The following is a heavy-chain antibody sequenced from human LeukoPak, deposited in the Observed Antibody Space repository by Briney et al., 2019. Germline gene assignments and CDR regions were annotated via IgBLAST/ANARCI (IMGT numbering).Heavy chain of an antibody. J-gene: IGHJ4*02. D-gene: IGHD6-13*01. CDR2: INPNSGGT. V-gene: IGHV1-2*06. CDR1: GYSFSDYS. Sequence: ASVKVSCKASGYSFSDYSVHWVRQAPGQGLEWMGRINPNSGGTNYAQKFQGRVTMTRDTSISTAYMELSRLRSDDTAVYYCARSLSYSSSWSSDYWGQGTLVTVSS. CDR3: ARSLSYSSSWSSDY.